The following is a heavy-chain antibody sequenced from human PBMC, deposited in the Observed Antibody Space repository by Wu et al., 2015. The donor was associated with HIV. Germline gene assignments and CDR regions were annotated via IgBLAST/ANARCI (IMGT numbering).Heavy chain of an antibody. CDR1: YILSTYP. J-gene: IGHJ5*01. CDR2: MNPKNGHI. V-gene: IGHV1-18*01. D-gene: IGHD3-10*01. Sequence: LVQSGPEAKRPGASVKVSCKASYILSTYPIGWVRQAPGQRLEWMGWMNPKNGHIQPAQKFQDRITMSADNSAHTAYMELRSLTSDDTAIYFCARVQFDPKYYTYFDLWGQGTLVTVSS. CDR3: ARVQFDPKYYTYFDL.